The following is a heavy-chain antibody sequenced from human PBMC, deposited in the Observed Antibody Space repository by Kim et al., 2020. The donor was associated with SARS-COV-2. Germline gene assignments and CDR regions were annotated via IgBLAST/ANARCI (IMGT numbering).Heavy chain of an antibody. J-gene: IGHJ4*02. D-gene: IGHD6-6*01. CDR1: GYTFTDYG. CDR3: AGDVWSSSSTGPSFDY. CDR2: VSPYNGNT. V-gene: IGHV1-18*01. Sequence: ASVKVSCKASGYTFTDYGISWVRQAPGQGLEWMGWVSPYNGNTNYAQKPQGRVTMTTDTSTSTAYMELRSLRTDDAAMYFCAGDVWSSSSTGPSFDYWGQGTLLSVSS.